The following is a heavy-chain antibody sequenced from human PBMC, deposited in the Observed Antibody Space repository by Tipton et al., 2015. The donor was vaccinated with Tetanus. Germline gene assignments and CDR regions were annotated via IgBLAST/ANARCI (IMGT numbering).Heavy chain of an antibody. CDR1: GDSISSSRFY. CDR2: IYYRGDT. CDR3: ARTSGYLYSSY. J-gene: IGHJ1*01. D-gene: IGHD3-3*01. V-gene: IGHV4-39*07. Sequence: LRLSCTVTGDSISSSRFYWGWVRLAPGKGPEWIGSIYYRGDTYHSPSLKSRVTMSVDTSKNQLSLKLSSVTSADTAVYYCARTSGYLYSSYWGQGTLVTVSS.